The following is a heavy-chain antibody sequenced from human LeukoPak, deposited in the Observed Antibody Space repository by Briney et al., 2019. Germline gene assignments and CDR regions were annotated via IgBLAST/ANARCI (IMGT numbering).Heavy chain of an antibody. V-gene: IGHV3-30-3*01. D-gene: IGHD4-17*01. Sequence: GGSLRLSCAASGFTFSSYAMHWVRQAPGKGLEWVAVMSYDGSNKYYADSVKGRFTISRDNSKNTLYLQMNSLRAEDTAVYYCARAFISVTTDYWGQGTLVTVSS. CDR3: ARAFISVTTDY. CDR1: GFTFSSYA. CDR2: MSYDGSNK. J-gene: IGHJ4*02.